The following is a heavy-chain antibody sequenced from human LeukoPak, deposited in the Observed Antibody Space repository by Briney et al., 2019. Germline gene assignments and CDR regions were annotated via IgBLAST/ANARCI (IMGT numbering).Heavy chain of an antibody. V-gene: IGHV3-7*01. CDR3: ARVSPNTVTTLQYFDY. J-gene: IGHJ4*02. CDR2: IKQDGSGK. D-gene: IGHD4-17*01. CDR1: GFTFSSYW. Sequence: GGSLRLSCAASGFTFSSYWMSWVRQAPGKGLEWVANIKQDGSGKYYVDSVKGRFTISRDNAKNSLYLQINSLRAEDTAVYYCARVSPNTVTTLQYFDYWGQGTLVTVSS.